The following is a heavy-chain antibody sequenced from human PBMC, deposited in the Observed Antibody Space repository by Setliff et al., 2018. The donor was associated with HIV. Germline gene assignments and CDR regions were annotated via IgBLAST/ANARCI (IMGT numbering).Heavy chain of an antibody. CDR2: INPNSGGT. D-gene: IGHD3-22*01. CDR3: ARDLRYYDSSGYPNYYYYYYMDV. Sequence: ASVKVSCKTSGYFFTNYGISWVRQAPGQGLEWMGWINPNSGGTNYAQKFQGRVTMTRDTSISTAYMELSRLRSDDTAVYYCARDLRYYDSSGYPNYYYYYYMDVWGKGTTVTVSS. CDR1: GYFFTNYG. J-gene: IGHJ6*03. V-gene: IGHV1-2*02.